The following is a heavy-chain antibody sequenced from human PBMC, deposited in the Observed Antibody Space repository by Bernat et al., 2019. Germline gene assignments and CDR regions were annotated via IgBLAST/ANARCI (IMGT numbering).Heavy chain of an antibody. CDR2: ISYDGSNK. CDR3: ARDLPPIMITFGGGSAFDI. V-gene: IGHV3-30-3*01. J-gene: IGHJ3*02. Sequence: QVQLVESGGGVVQPGRSLRLSCAASGFTFSSYAMHWVRQAPGKGLEWVAVISYDGSNKYYADSVKGRFTISRDNSKNTLYLQMNSLRAEETAVYYCARDLPPIMITFGGGSAFDIWGQGTMVTVSS. D-gene: IGHD3-16*01. CDR1: GFTFSSYA.